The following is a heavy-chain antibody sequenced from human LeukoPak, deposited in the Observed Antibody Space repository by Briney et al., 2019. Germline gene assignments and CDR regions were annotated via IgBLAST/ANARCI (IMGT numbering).Heavy chain of an antibody. D-gene: IGHD2-21*02. Sequence: PGGSLRLSCAASGFTFSNYAMSWVRQTPGKGLEWVSGISDGGASTYNADSVDGRFTISRDNSKTTLSLEMDSLRADDTAVYYCAKYICDSVDDALGLWSPGTMVIVS. CDR2: ISDGGAST. CDR1: GFTFSNYA. V-gene: IGHV3-23*01. CDR3: AKYICDSVDDALGL. J-gene: IGHJ3*01.